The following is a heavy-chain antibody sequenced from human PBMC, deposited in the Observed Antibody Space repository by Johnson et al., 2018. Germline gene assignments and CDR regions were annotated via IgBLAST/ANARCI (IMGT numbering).Heavy chain of an antibody. J-gene: IGHJ6*02. CDR2: IIPIFGTA. CDR3: VSEGSSPREDYYYYYGMDV. D-gene: IGHD6-13*01. Sequence: QVQLVQSGAEVKKPGSSVKVSCKASGGTFSSYAISWVRQAPGQGLEWMGGIIPIFGTANYAQKFQGRVMITADESTSTAYMELSSLRSEDTAVYYCVSEGSSPREDYYYYYGMDVWGQGTTVTVSS. CDR1: GGTFSSYA. V-gene: IGHV1-69*01.